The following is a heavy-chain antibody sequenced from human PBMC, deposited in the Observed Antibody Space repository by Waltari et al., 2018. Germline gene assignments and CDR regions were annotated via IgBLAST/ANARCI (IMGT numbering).Heavy chain of an antibody. Sequence: QVQLQQWGAGLLKPAETLPLTCAVYGGSFSNYYWSWIRQPPGMGLEWIGEIHPSGTADYNASLKSRVSISVDTSNNQFSLRLSSVTAADTAEYYCSRGGDADKAGGIWGQGTLVTVSS. J-gene: IGHJ4*02. CDR3: SRGGDADKAGGI. V-gene: IGHV4-34*01. CDR2: IHPSGTA. D-gene: IGHD3-3*01. CDR1: GGSFSNYY.